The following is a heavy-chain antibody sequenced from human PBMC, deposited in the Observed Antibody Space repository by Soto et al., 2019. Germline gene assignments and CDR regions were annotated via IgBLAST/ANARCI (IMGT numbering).Heavy chain of an antibody. CDR2: VFYTGFT. V-gene: IGHV4-39*01. J-gene: IGHJ4*02. D-gene: IGHD1-20*01. CDR3: ATSQKGYNWNYFDH. Sequence: LETLSLTCAVSGASISGSYYYWAWLRQSPGKGPEWIGSVFYTGFTSYNPSLESRVSVSVDTSKSQFSLKLSAVTAADTAVYYCATSQKGYNWNYFDHWGQGALVTVSS. CDR1: GASISGSYYY.